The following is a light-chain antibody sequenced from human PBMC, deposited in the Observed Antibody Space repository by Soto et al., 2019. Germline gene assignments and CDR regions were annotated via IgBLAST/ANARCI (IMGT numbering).Light chain of an antibody. CDR2: DAS. CDR3: QHYNSWPLT. Sequence: EVVMTQSPATLSVSPGEGATLSCRASQSVRSNLTWYRQQPGQAPRLLIYDASTRATGVPARFRGSGSGREFTLTISSLQSEDFAVYYCQHYNSWPLTFGGGTRVEIK. J-gene: IGKJ4*01. V-gene: IGKV3-15*01. CDR1: QSVRSN.